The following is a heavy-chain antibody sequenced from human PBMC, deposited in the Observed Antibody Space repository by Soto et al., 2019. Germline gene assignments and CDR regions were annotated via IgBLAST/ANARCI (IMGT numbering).Heavy chain of an antibody. CDR1: GGSISSGGYS. J-gene: IGHJ4*02. CDR3: ARHFSVDYFDY. Sequence: SETLCLTCAVSGGSISSGGYSWSWIRQPPGKGLEWIGYIYYSGTTYYNPSLKSRVTISVDRSKNQFSLKLRPVTAADTAVYYCARHFSVDYFDYWGQGALVTVSS. V-gene: IGHV4-30-2*03. CDR2: IYYSGTT.